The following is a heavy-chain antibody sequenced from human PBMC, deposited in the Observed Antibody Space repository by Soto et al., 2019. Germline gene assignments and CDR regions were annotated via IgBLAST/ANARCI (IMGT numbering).Heavy chain of an antibody. CDR3: AREIVTAGGNNYFDP. CDR1: GGTCASSPW. V-gene: IGHV4-4*02. Sequence: SETLSRSGGVSGGTCASSPWWSCVRQSPGRGLEWIGNVYHTGDTNFNPSLQSRVTFSVDKSNNQFSLRLTSVTAADTAVYFCAREIVTAGGNNYFDPWGPGTLVTVSS. CDR2: VYHTGDT. D-gene: IGHD2-21*02. J-gene: IGHJ5*02.